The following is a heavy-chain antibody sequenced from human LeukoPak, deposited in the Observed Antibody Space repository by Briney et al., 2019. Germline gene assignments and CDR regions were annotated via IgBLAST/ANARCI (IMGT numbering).Heavy chain of an antibody. D-gene: IGHD6-19*01. CDR2: ISWNSGSI. CDR1: GFTFDDYA. CDR3: AKDFSSQQWLMYYFDY. Sequence: QAGGSLRLSCAASGFTFDDYAMHWVRQAPGKGLEWVSGISWNSGSIGYADSVKGRFTISRDNAKNSLYLQMNSLRAEDTALYCCAKDFSSQQWLMYYFDYWGQGTLVTVSS. V-gene: IGHV3-9*01. J-gene: IGHJ4*02.